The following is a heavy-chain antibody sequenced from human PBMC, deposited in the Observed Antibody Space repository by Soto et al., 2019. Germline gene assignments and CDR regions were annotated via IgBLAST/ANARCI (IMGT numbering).Heavy chain of an antibody. CDR1: GYSVTSSDYY. J-gene: IGHJ6*02. V-gene: IGHV4-39*01. CDR2: MFYSGLT. D-gene: IGHD2-15*01. Sequence: SETLSLTCSVSGYSVTSSDYYWAWIRQPPGKGLEWIGSMFYSGLTYYNPSLKSRVTLPVDTSKNQFSVRLNSVTAADTAVYYCAPLSVSLSGPYGIHVWGQGTTVTVSS. CDR3: APLSVSLSGPYGIHV.